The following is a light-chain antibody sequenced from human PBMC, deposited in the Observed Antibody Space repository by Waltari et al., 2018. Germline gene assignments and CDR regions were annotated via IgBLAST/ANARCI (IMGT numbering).Light chain of an antibody. CDR3: QQRSDWPRT. V-gene: IGKV3-11*01. J-gene: IGKJ1*01. CDR2: SAA. CDR1: QCVSSY. Sequence: EIVLTQSPATLSLSPGERATLSCRASQCVSSYLAWYQQRPGQAPRLLIYSAANRATGIPARFSGSGSGTDFTLTISSLEPEDFAVYYCQQRSDWPRTFGQGTKVEIK.